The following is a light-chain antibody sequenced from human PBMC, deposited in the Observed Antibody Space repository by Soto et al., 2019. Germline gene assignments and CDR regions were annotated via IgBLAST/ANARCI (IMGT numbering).Light chain of an antibody. Sequence: DIQMPQFPSTLSASVGDRVTITCRASQSISRSLAWYQQKPGKAPKLLIYDASSLESGVPSRFSGSGSGTEFTLSVSSLQPDDFAAYYCQQYNSYVWTFGQGTKVDIK. CDR3: QQYNSYVWT. J-gene: IGKJ1*01. V-gene: IGKV1-5*01. CDR2: DAS. CDR1: QSISRS.